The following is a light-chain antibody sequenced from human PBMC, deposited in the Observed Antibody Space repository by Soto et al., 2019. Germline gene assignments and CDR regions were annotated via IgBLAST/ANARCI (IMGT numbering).Light chain of an antibody. Sequence: QSGLTQPPSASGSPGQSVTISCTGTSSDVGGYNYVSWYQQHPGKAPKLMIYEVSKRPSGVPDRFSGSKSGNTASLTVSGLQAEDEADYYCSSNAGSNNLVFGGGTKLTVL. CDR2: EVS. CDR3: SSNAGSNNLV. J-gene: IGLJ2*01. V-gene: IGLV2-8*01. CDR1: SSDVGGYNY.